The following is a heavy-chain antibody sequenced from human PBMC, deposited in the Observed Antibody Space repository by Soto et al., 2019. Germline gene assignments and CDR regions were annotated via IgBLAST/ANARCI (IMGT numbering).Heavy chain of an antibody. CDR2: ISYDGSNK. CDR3: AKAIQLWGSGDY. D-gene: IGHD5-18*01. CDR1: GFTFSSYG. J-gene: IGHJ4*02. Sequence: QVQLVESGGGVVQPGRSLRLSCAASGFTFSSYGMHWVRQAPGKGLEWVAVISYDGSNKYYADSVKGRFTISRDNSKNTLYLQMNSLRAEDTAVYYCAKAIQLWGSGDYWGQGTLVTVSS. V-gene: IGHV3-30*18.